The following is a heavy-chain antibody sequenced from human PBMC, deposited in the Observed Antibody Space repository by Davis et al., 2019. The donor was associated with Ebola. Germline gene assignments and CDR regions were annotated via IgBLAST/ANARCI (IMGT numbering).Heavy chain of an antibody. D-gene: IGHD4-17*01. J-gene: IGHJ4*02. CDR2: IKQDGSEI. V-gene: IGHV3-7*01. Sequence: GESLKISCAVSGFTFSSYWMSWVRQAPGKGLEWVANIKQDGSEIHYVDSVKGRSTISRDNTKNSLYLQMNRLRDEDTALYYCSRGGAVKFDYWGQGTLVTVSS. CDR1: GFTFSSYW. CDR3: SRGGAVKFDY.